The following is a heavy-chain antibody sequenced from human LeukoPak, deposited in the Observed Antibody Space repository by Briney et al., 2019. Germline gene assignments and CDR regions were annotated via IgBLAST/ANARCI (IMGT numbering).Heavy chain of an antibody. D-gene: IGHD6-19*01. CDR1: GFTFSTYA. V-gene: IGHV3-23*01. CDR2: ISGSGGST. CDR3: AKDLHWESIAVAGGKLDP. J-gene: IGHJ5*02. Sequence: PGGSLRLSCAASGFTFSTYAMSWVRQAPGKGLEWVSAISGSGGSTYYADSVKGRFTISRDNSKNTLYLQMNSLRAEDTAVYYCAKDLHWESIAVAGGKLDPWGQGTLVTVSS.